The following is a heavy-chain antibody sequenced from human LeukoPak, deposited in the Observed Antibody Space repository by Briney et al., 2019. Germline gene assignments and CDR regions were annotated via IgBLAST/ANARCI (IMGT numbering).Heavy chain of an antibody. V-gene: IGHV1-18*01. D-gene: IGHD3-10*01. CDR1: GYTFTSYG. J-gene: IGHJ4*02. CDR3: ARDRYYGSGIYYTHYYFDY. Sequence: ASVKVSCKASGYTFTSYGISWVRQAPGQGLEWMGWISAYNGNTNYAQKLQGRVTMTTDTSTSTAYMELRSLRSDDTAVYYCARDRYYGSGIYYTHYYFDYWGQGTLVTVSS. CDR2: ISAYNGNT.